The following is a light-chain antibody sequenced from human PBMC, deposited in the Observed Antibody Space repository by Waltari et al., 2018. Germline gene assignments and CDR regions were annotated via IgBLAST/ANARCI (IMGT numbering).Light chain of an antibody. J-gene: IGKJ3*01. CDR1: EDISNH. Sequence: NQTTQYPSSHSPPVGDRLTVTCQASEDISNHLVWFQQKPGQAPKLLIFDASSLQPGVPSRFRGSGSGTHFTFTISSLQPEDFATFYCQQFHDLPFTFGPGTTVDIK. CDR3: QQFHDLPFT. CDR2: DAS. V-gene: IGKV1-33*01.